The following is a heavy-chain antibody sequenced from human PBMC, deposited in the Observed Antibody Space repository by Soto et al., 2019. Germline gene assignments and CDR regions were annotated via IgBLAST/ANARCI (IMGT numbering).Heavy chain of an antibody. CDR1: GCTFDDYG. J-gene: IGHJ2*01. CDR2: INCNGGST. Sequence: GGSLRLSCAASGCTFDDYGMSWVRQAPGKGLEWISGINCNGGSTGYADSVKCRCTISRANAKNSLYLQMNSLRAADTALYHCARDSNFNWNGYFDLWGRGTLVTVSS. CDR3: ARDSNFNWNGYFDL. V-gene: IGHV3-20*01. D-gene: IGHD1-20*01.